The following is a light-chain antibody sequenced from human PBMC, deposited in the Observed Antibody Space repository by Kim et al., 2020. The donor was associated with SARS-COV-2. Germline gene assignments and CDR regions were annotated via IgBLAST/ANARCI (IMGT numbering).Light chain of an antibody. J-gene: IGKJ1*01. CDR2: AAS. V-gene: IGKV1-6*01. CDR3: LQDYNYPRT. CDR1: QGIRND. Sequence: ASVGDRVTITCRASQGIRNDLGWYQQKPGKAPKLLIYAASSLQSVVPSRFSCSGSGTDFTLTISSLQPEDFATYYCLQDYNYPRTFGQGTKVEIK.